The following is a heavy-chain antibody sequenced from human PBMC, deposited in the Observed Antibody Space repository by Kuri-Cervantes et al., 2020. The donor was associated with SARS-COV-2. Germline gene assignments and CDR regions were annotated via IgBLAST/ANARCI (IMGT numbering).Heavy chain of an antibody. V-gene: IGHV1-46*01. CDR2: IIPILGIA. J-gene: IGHJ4*02. CDR3: AADFMVRGVMIDLGY. Sequence: ASVKVSCKASGYTFTSYYMHWVRQAPGQGLEWMGRIIPILGIANYAQKFQGRVTITRDTSASTAYMELSSLRSEDTAVYYCAADFMVRGVMIDLGYWGQGTLVTVSS. D-gene: IGHD3-10*01. CDR1: GYTFTSYY.